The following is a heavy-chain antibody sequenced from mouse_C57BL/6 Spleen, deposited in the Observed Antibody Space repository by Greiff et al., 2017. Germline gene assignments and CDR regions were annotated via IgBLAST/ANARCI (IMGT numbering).Heavy chain of an antibody. CDR3: ARPETFDGGGFAY. CDR2: IYPRDGST. D-gene: IGHD1-2*01. J-gene: IGHJ3*01. V-gene: IGHV1-85*01. Sequence: QVQLQQSGPELVKPGASVKLSCKASGYTFTSYDINWVQQRPGQGLAWIGWIYPRDGSTKYNEKFKGKATLTVDTSSSTAYMELHSLTSEDSAVYFCARPETFDGGGFAYWGQGTLVTVSA. CDR1: GYTFTSYD.